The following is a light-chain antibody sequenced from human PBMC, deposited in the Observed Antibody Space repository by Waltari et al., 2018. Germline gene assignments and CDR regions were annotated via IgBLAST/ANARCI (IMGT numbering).Light chain of an antibody. V-gene: IGLV1-44*01. CDR1: DPNIGRHT. Sequence: QSVLTQPPSASGTPGQRVTISCSGRDPNIGRHTVNWYQQLPRSAPKLLVNSNNHRPARVPDRFSGSKSATSASLAISGLQAEDEADYFCISWDDRLNCPVFGGGTKLTVL. J-gene: IGLJ3*02. CDR2: SNN. CDR3: ISWDDRLNCPV.